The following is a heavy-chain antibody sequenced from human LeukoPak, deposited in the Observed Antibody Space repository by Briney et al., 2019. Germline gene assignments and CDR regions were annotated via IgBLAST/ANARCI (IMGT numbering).Heavy chain of an antibody. CDR1: GFTLSTYW. V-gene: IGHV3-74*01. D-gene: IGHD5-12*01. CDR2: INTDGSST. Sequence: RPGGSLRLSCAASGFTLSTYWMHWVRQTPGKGLVWVSRINTDGSSTTYADSVKGRFTVSRDNAKNTLYLQMNSLRAEDTAVYYCAREREYSGFYWGQGTQVTVSS. J-gene: IGHJ4*02. CDR3: AREREYSGFY.